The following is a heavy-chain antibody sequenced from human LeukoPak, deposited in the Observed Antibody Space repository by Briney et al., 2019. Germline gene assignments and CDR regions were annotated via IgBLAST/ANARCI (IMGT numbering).Heavy chain of an antibody. CDR3: ASSDCGGGSCYSDY. CDR2: IYYSGST. D-gene: IGHD2-15*01. J-gene: IGHJ4*02. CDR1: GGSISSYY. Sequence: SETLSLTCTVSGGSISSYYWSWIRQPPGKGLEWIGYIYYSGSTNYNPSLKSRVTISVDTSKSQFSLNLSSVTAADTAVYYCASSDCGGGSCYSDYWGQGTLVTVSS. V-gene: IGHV4-59*01.